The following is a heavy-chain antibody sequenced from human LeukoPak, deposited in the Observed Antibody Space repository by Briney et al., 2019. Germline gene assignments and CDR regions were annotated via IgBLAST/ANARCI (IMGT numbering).Heavy chain of an antibody. CDR3: ARGGVRYNWNYLIAGYFDY. V-gene: IGHV4-34*01. CDR2: INHSGST. CDR1: GGSFSGYY. D-gene: IGHD1-7*01. J-gene: IGHJ4*02. Sequence: PSETLSLTCAVYGGSFSGYYWSWIRQPPGKGLEWIGEINHSGSTNYNPSLKSRVTISVDTSKNQFSLKLSSVTAADTAVYYCARGGVRYNWNYLIAGYFDYWGQGTLVTVSS.